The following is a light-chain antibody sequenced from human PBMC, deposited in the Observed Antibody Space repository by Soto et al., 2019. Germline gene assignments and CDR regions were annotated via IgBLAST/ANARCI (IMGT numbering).Light chain of an antibody. CDR1: QGISNS. CDR2: AAS. J-gene: IGKJ5*01. V-gene: IGKV1-9*01. Sequence: DIQLTQSPSFLSASVGDRVTITCRASQGISNSLAWYQQRPGEAPKLLIYAASTLQGGVPSSFSGSGSGTEFTLTINSLQPEDFATYYCQQFNSYPVTFGQGTRLEIK. CDR3: QQFNSYPVT.